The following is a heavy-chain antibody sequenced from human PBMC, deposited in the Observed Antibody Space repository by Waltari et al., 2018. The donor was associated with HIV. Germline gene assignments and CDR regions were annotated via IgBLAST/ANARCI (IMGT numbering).Heavy chain of an antibody. CDR1: GFIFSRYW. CDR3: VAGDWGGSDDFDS. J-gene: IGHJ4*02. CDR2: IESDGSGR. D-gene: IGHD7-27*01. V-gene: IGHV3-7*01. Sequence: EVQLVESGGGLVEPGGSLRLSCAASGFIFSRYWMSWVRQAPGKGLGGVANIESDGSGRQYGGSVRGRFTISRDNAKNSLYLQMNDLGVDDTALYYCVAGDWGGSDDFDSWGQGTLVTVSS.